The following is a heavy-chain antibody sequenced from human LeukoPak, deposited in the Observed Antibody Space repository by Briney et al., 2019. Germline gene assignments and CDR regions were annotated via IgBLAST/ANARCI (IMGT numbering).Heavy chain of an antibody. CDR3: AKDADDSPV. CDR1: RYTFTSYD. J-gene: IGHJ6*04. D-gene: IGHD3-3*01. Sequence: VKVSCKASRYTFTSYDINWVRQATGQGLEWMGWMNPNSGNTGYAQKFQGRVTITRNTSISTAYMELSSLRSEDTAVYYCAKDADDSPVWGKGTTVTVSS. V-gene: IGHV1-8*03. CDR2: MNPNSGNT.